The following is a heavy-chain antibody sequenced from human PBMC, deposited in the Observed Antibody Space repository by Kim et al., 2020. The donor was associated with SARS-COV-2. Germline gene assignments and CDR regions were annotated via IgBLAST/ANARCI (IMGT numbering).Heavy chain of an antibody. Sequence: GGSLRLSCAASGFTFSSYEMNWVRQAPGKGLEWVSYISSSGSTIYYADSVKGRFTISRDNAKNSLYLQMNSLRAEDTAVYYCARENIVPAANTPGYDYWGQGTLVTVSS. CDR2: ISSSGSTI. V-gene: IGHV3-48*03. CDR1: GFTFSSYE. D-gene: IGHD2-2*01. J-gene: IGHJ4*02. CDR3: ARENIVPAANTPGYDY.